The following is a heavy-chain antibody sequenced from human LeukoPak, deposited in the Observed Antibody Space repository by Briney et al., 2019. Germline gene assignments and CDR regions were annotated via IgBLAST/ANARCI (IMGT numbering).Heavy chain of an antibody. CDR3: VRDNPRCCGVVPTNIDDY. Sequence: GGSLRLSCAASGFSFSSDSMNWVRQAPGKGLEWISYINRDSGIKYYADSVRGRLTISRDNAKNSLYLQMHSLRAEDTAVYFCVRDNPRCCGVVPTNIDDYWGQGTLVTVSS. J-gene: IGHJ4*02. CDR1: GFSFSSDS. CDR2: INRDSGIK. D-gene: IGHD2-15*01. V-gene: IGHV3-48*04.